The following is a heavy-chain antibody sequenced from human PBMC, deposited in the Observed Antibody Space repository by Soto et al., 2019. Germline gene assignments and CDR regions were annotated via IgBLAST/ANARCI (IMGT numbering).Heavy chain of an antibody. Sequence: GASVKVSCKASGGTFSSYAISWVRQAPGQGLEWMGGIIPIFGTANYAQKLQGRVTITADESTSTAYMELSSLRSEDTAVYYCATRPYIAAAHYYYGMDVWGQGTTVTVPS. V-gene: IGHV1-69*13. J-gene: IGHJ6*02. CDR2: IIPIFGTA. CDR1: GGTFSSYA. CDR3: ATRPYIAAAHYYYGMDV. D-gene: IGHD6-13*01.